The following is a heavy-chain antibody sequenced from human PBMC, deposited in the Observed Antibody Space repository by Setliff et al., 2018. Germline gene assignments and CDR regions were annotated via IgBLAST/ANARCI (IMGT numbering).Heavy chain of an antibody. CDR3: ARATSGWYSAYYYYMDV. J-gene: IGHJ6*03. CDR1: GGSVTSHY. CDR2: INRRGST. V-gene: IGHV4-4*08. D-gene: IGHD6-19*01. Sequence: PSETLSLTCAVSGGSVTSHYWSWIRQPPGKGLEWIGHINRRGSTNFTPSLKSRVTISLDTSKNQFSLNLTSVTAADTAVYYCARATSGWYSAYYYYMDVWGKGTTVTVSS.